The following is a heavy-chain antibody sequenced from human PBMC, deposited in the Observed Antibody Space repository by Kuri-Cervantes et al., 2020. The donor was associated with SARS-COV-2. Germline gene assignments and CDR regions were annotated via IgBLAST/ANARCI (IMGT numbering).Heavy chain of an antibody. Sequence: ASVKVSCKASGYTFTSYDINWVRQATGQGLEWMGWMNPNSGNTGYAQKFQGRVTMTRKTSISTAYMELSSLRSEDTAVYYCSRGHPLSLGYGFASYYYYYGMDVWGQGTTVTVSS. D-gene: IGHD3-10*01. CDR1: GYTFTSYD. V-gene: IGHV1-8*01. J-gene: IGHJ6*02. CDR3: SRGHPLSLGYGFASYYYYYGMDV. CDR2: MNPNSGNT.